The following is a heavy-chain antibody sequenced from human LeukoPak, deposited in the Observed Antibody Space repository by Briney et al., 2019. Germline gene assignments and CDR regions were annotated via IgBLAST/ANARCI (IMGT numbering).Heavy chain of an antibody. Sequence: SQTLSLTCTVSGGSISSGGYYWSWLRQHPGKGLEWIGYIYYSGSTYYNPSLKSRVTISVDTSKNQFSLKLSSVTAADTAVYYCARAYGSGSPSADVWGQGTTVTVSS. CDR3: ARAYGSGSPSADV. D-gene: IGHD3-10*01. V-gene: IGHV4-31*03. CDR1: GGSISSGGYY. J-gene: IGHJ6*02. CDR2: IYYSGST.